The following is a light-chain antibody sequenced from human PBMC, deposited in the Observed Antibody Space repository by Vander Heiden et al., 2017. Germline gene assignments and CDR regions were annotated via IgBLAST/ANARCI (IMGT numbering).Light chain of an antibody. Sequence: IQLTQPPSSLSASVGDSGTITCRACQSISSYLKWYQQKPEKAPKLLIYAASSLQSGVPSRFSGSGSGTDFTLTISSLQPEDFATYYCQQSYSTPTWTFGQGTKVEIK. V-gene: IGKV1-39*01. CDR3: QQSYSTPTWT. J-gene: IGKJ1*01. CDR1: QSISSY. CDR2: AAS.